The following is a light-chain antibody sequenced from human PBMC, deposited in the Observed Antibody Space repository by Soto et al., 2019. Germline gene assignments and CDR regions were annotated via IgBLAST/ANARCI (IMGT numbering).Light chain of an antibody. J-gene: IGKJ1*01. CDR2: AAS. CDR1: QSISKH. Sequence: DIVMTQSPDSLAVSLLQRAILPWRASQSISKHLNWYQQKPGKAPKLLIFAASSLQSGVPSRFSGSRSGPDFTLTISSLQPEDFATYYCQQSYSSPPTFGQGTKVDIK. CDR3: QQSYSSPPT. V-gene: IGKV1-39*01.